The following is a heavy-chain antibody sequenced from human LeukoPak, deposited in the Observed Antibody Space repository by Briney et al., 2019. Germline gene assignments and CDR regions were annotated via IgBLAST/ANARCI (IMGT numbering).Heavy chain of an antibody. CDR2: IYPGDSDT. CDR1: GYSFTSYW. J-gene: IGHJ4*02. CDR3: ARRVEAMDPFDY. D-gene: IGHD1-26*01. V-gene: IGHV5-51*01. Sequence: GESLKISCKDSGYSFTSYWIGWVRQMPGKGLEWMGIIYPGDSDTRYSPSFQGQVTISADKSINTAYLQWSSLKASDTAIYYCARRVEAMDPFDYWGQGTLVTVSS.